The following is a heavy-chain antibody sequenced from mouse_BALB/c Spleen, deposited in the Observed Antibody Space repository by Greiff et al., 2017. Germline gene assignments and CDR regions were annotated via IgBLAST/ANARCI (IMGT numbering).Heavy chain of an antibody. CDR2: IRNKANGYTT. D-gene: IGHD2-2*01. CDR1: GFTFTDYY. Sequence: EVKLVESGGGLVQPGGSLRLSCATSGFTFTDYYMSWVRQPPGKALEWLGFIRNKANGYTTEYSASVKGRFTISRDNPKNTLFLQMTSLRSEDTAMYYCARWLPHYYAMDYWGQGTSVTVSS. V-gene: IGHV7-3*02. CDR3: ARWLPHYYAMDY. J-gene: IGHJ4*01.